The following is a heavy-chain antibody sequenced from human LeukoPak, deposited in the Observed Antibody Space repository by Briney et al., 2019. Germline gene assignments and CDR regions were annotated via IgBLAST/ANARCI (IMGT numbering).Heavy chain of an antibody. CDR3: ARGQRITIFGVLIIGTPSDY. Sequence: GSLRLSCAASGFTFSSSAMHWVRQAPGKGLEWVAVISNDGSNKYYADSVKGRFTISRDNSKNTLYLQMNSLRAEDTAVYYCARGQRITIFGVLIIGTPSDYWGQGTLSPSPQ. J-gene: IGHJ4*02. CDR1: GFTFSSSA. D-gene: IGHD3-3*01. CDR2: ISNDGSNK. V-gene: IGHV3-30-3*01.